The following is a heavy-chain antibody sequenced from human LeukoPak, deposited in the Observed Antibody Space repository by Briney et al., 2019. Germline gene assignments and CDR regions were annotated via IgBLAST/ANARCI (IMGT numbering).Heavy chain of an antibody. D-gene: IGHD3-10*01. CDR2: ISSSSSYI. J-gene: IGHJ4*02. Sequence: GGSLRLSCAASGFTFSSYSMNWVRQAPGKGLEWVSSISSSSSYIYYADSVKGRFTIPRDNAKNSLYLQMNSLRAEDTAVYYCARGLLWFGELPDYWGQGTLVTVSS. V-gene: IGHV3-21*01. CDR3: ARGLLWFGELPDY. CDR1: GFTFSSYS.